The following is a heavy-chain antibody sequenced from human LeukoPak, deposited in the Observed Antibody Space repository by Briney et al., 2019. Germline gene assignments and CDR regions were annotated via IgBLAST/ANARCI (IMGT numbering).Heavy chain of an antibody. J-gene: IGHJ4*02. CDR1: GFTFSSYS. CDR3: ARDYDYGDYPPFDY. D-gene: IGHD4-17*01. Sequence: GGSLRLSCAASGFTFSSYSMNWVRQAPGKGLEWVSYISSSSSTIYYADSVKGQFTISRDNAKSSLYLQMNSLRDEDTAVYYCARDYDYGDYPPFDYWGQGTLVTVSS. CDR2: ISSSSSTI. V-gene: IGHV3-48*02.